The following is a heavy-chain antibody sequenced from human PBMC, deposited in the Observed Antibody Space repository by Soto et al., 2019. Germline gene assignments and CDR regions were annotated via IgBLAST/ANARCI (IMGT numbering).Heavy chain of an antibody. Sequence: ASVKVSCKASGYTFTGYYMHWVRQAPGQGLEWMGWINPNSGGTNYAQKFQGWVTMTRDTSISTAYMELSRLRSDDTAVYYCARVDYDILTGYLFDLWGQGTLVTVSS. CDR2: INPNSGGT. J-gene: IGHJ5*02. D-gene: IGHD3-9*01. V-gene: IGHV1-2*04. CDR1: GYTFTGYY. CDR3: ARVDYDILTGYLFDL.